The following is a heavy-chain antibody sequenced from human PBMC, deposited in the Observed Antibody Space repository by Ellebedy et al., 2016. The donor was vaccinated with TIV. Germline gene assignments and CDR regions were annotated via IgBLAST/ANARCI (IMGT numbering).Heavy chain of an antibody. D-gene: IGHD2-21*02. J-gene: IGHJ6*03. CDR1: GGSISSSSYY. CDR3: ARGGDCGGDCYGDYYYYYYMDV. V-gene: IGHV4-39*01. CDR2: IYYSGST. Sequence: SETLSLTCTVSGGSISSSSYYWGWIRQPPGKGLEWIGSIYYSGSTYYNPSLKSRVTISVDTSKNQFSLKLSSVTAADTAVYYCARGGDCGGDCYGDYYYYYYMDVWGKGTTVTVSS.